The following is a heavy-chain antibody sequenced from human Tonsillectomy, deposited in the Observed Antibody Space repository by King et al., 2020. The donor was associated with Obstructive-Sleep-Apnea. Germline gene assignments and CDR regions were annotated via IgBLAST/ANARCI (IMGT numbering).Heavy chain of an antibody. J-gene: IGHJ6*02. CDR1: GGSISSSNYY. CDR2: IYYSGST. Sequence: QLQESGPGLVKPSETLSLSCAVSGGSISSSNYYWGWIRQPPGKGLEWIGSIYYSGSTYYNPSLKSRVTISVDTSKNQFSLKLSSVTAADTAGYYCARATYGSGSYDYYYYGMDVWGQGTTVTVSS. CDR3: ARATYGSGSYDYYYYGMDV. D-gene: IGHD3-10*01. V-gene: IGHV4-39*07.